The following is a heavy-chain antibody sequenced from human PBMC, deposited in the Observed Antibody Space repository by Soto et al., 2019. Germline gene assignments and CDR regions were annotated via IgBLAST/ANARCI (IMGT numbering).Heavy chain of an antibody. CDR1: GYTFTSYA. Sequence: QVQLVQSGAEVKKPGASVKVSCKASGYTFTSYAMHWVRQAPGQGLEWMGWINVGNGDTKYSQKFQGRVTFTRDTSATTAYMEVSSPRSEDTAVYYCVRGGYSSNSYYGMDAWGKGTTVTVSS. CDR2: INVGNGDT. D-gene: IGHD6-13*01. V-gene: IGHV1-3*01. J-gene: IGHJ6*04. CDR3: VRGGYSSNSYYGMDA.